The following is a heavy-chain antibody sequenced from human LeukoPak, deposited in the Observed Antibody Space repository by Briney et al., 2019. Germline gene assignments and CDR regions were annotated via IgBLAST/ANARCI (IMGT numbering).Heavy chain of an antibody. D-gene: IGHD3-10*01. CDR3: ARHSAWDYYYYMDV. J-gene: IGHJ6*03. Sequence: GGSLRLSCAASGFTFSNAWMSWVRHAPGKGLVWVSRINSDGSSTSYADSVKGRFTISRDNAKNTLYLQMNSLRAEDTAVYYCARHSAWDYYYYMDVWGKGTTVTISS. V-gene: IGHV3-74*01. CDR2: INSDGSST. CDR1: GFTFSNAW.